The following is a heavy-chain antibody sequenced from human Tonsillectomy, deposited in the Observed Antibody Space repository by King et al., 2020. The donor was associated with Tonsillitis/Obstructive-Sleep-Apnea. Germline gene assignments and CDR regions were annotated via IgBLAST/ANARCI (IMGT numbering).Heavy chain of an antibody. CDR2: ISYDGSDK. V-gene: IGHV3-30*04. CDR3: GRAPGYCSSFIYYREKPYNCFDP. D-gene: IGHD2-2*01. Sequence: VQLVESGGGVVQPGRSLRLSCAASGFTFSSYAMHWVRQAPGKGLEWVAIISYDGSDKYYADSVKGRFTISRDNSKNTLYLQMNSLRTEDTAVYYCGRAPGYCSSFIYYREKPYNCFDPWGQGTLVTVSS. J-gene: IGHJ5*02. CDR1: GFTFSSYA.